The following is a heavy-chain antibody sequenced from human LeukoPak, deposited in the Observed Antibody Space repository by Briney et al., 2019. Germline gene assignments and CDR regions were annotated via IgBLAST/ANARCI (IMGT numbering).Heavy chain of an antibody. V-gene: IGHV3-23*01. CDR2: ISGIGGST. Sequence: GGTLRLSCAASGFTFSSYGMSWVRQAPGKGLEWVSAISGIGGSTYYADSVKGRFTISRDNSKNTLYLQMNSLRAEDTAVYYCAKTYGRGYMDVWGKGTTVTISS. CDR1: GFTFSSYG. J-gene: IGHJ6*03. CDR3: AKTYGRGYMDV. D-gene: IGHD3-10*01.